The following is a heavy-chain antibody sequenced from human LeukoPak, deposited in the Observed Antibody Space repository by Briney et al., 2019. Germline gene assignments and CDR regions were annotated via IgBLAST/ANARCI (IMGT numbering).Heavy chain of an antibody. D-gene: IGHD2-2*01. CDR3: VRAKRLKCSSTSCYLFDY. CDR1: GRSFSGYY. CDR2: INHSGST. Sequence: PSETLSLTCAVYGRSFSGYYWSWIRQPPGKGLEWIGEINHSGSTNYNPSLKSRVTISVDTSKNQFSLKLSSVTAADTAVYYCVRAKRLKCSSTSCYLFDYWGQGTLVTVSS. V-gene: IGHV4-34*01. J-gene: IGHJ4*02.